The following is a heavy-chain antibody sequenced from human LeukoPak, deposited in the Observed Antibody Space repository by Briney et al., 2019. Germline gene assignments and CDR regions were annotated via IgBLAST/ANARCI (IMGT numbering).Heavy chain of an antibody. Sequence: PSETLSLTCGVSGGSIDITNYWSWVRQAPGKGLEWIGETSHDGTRNYNPSLRSRVAMSFDRANNHFSLSLTAVTAADTALYYCTRESRPFCPFAYWGQGVMVTVSS. CDR2: TSHDGTR. CDR1: GGSIDITNY. CDR3: TRESRPFCPFAY. V-gene: IGHV4-4*02. D-gene: IGHD3-3*01. J-gene: IGHJ4*02.